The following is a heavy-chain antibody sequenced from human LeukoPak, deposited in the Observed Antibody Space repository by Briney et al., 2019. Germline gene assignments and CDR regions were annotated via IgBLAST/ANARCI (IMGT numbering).Heavy chain of an antibody. D-gene: IGHD2-21*02. CDR2: ISSSSYI. CDR1: GFTFSSYS. V-gene: IGHV3-21*01. Sequence: GGSLRLSCAASGFTFSSYSMNWVRQAPGKGLEWVSSISSSSYIYYADSVKGRFTISRDNAKNSLFLQMNSLRTEDTGVYYCATGRPGAAFPSNFDYWGQGTLVTVSS. J-gene: IGHJ4*02. CDR3: ATGRPGAAFPSNFDY.